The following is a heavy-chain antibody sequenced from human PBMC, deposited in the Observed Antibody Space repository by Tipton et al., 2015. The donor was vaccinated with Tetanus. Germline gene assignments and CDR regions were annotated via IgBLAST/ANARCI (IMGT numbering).Heavy chain of an antibody. CDR1: GGSIRTHY. CDR2: IFSPESI. CDR3: ARALKQLVRVGDY. Sequence: GLVKPSETLSLLCTVSGGSIRTHYWSWIRQPAGKGLEWIGRIFSPESINYNPSLGGRVTMSVDASKNQVSLNLTSMTAADTAVYYCARALKQLVRVGDYWGQGTLVTVSS. J-gene: IGHJ4*02. D-gene: IGHD6-6*01. V-gene: IGHV4-4*07.